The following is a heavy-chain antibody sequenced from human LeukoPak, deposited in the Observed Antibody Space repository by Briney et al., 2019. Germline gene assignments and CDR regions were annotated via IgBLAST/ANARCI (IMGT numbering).Heavy chain of an antibody. V-gene: IGHV4-34*01. J-gene: IGHJ5*02. Sequence: SETLSLTCAVYGGSFSTYYWSWIRQPPGKGLEWIGEINHSGSTNYNPSLKSRVTISVDTSKNQFSLKLSSVTAADTAVYYCARRRPYYYGSGSKYWFDPWGQGTLVTVSS. CDR1: GGSFSTYY. D-gene: IGHD3-10*01. CDR3: ARRRPYYYGSGSKYWFDP. CDR2: INHSGST.